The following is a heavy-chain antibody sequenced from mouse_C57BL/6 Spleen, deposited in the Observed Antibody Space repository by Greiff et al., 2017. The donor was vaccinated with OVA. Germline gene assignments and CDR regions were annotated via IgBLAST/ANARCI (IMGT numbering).Heavy chain of an antibody. CDR1: GYTFTSYW. Sequence: QVQLQQPGAELVMPGASVKLSCKASGYTFTSYWMHWVKQRPGQGLEWIGEIDPSDSYTNYTQKFKGKSTLTVDKSSSTAYMQLSSLTSEDSAVYYCAKNTTVVATYCDVWGTGTTVTVSS. CDR3: AKNTTVVATYCDV. D-gene: IGHD1-1*01. CDR2: IDPSDSYT. V-gene: IGHV1-69*01. J-gene: IGHJ1*03.